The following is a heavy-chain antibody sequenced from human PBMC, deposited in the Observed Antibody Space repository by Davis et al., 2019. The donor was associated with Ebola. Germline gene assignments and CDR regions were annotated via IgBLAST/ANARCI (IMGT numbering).Heavy chain of an antibody. V-gene: IGHV3-43*01. CDR2: IAKDGNKR. CDR1: GFTSDDYS. D-gene: IGHD2-15*01. Sequence: GESLKISCVASGFTSDDYSMHWLRQAPGKGLEWVSVIAKDGNKRYYADSVKGRFTISRDNNKNSLYLQKNSLTTDDTAFYYCAKEALGTPWVSFDYWGQGTLVTVSS. CDR3: AKEALGTPWVSFDY. J-gene: IGHJ4*02.